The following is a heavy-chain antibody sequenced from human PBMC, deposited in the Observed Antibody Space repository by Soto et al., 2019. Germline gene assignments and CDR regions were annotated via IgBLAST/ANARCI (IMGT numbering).Heavy chain of an antibody. CDR3: AREGGLTTVTKDYYYCMDV. Sequence: QVQLQESGPGLVKPSQTLSLTCTVSGGSISSGDYYWSWIRQPPGKGLEWIGYIYYSGSTYYNPSLKSRVTISVDTSKNQFSLKLSSVTAADTAVYYCAREGGLTTVTKDYYYCMDVCGQGTTVTVSS. J-gene: IGHJ6*02. V-gene: IGHV4-30-4*01. CDR2: IYYSGST. CDR1: GGSISSGDYY. D-gene: IGHD4-4*01.